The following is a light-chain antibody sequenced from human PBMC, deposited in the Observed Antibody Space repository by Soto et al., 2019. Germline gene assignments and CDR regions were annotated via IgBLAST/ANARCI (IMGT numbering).Light chain of an antibody. Sequence: EIVVTQSPCTLSLSTGERATLSCRASQSVSSSYLAWYQQKPGQAPRLLIYGASSRATGIPDRFSGSGSGTDFTLTISRLEPEDFAVYYCQQYGSSPKTFAQRTKVDI. CDR3: QQYGSSPKT. CDR1: QSVSSSY. CDR2: GAS. J-gene: IGKJ1*01. V-gene: IGKV3-20*01.